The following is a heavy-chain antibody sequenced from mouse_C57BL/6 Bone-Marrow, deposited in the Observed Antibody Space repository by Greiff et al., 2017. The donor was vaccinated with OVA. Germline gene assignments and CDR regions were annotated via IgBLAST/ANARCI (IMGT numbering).Heavy chain of an antibody. CDR3: ARQEVYDYIYAMDY. Sequence: VQLQQSGPELVKPGASVKMSCKASGYTFTDYNMHWVKQSHGKSLEWIGYINPNNGGTSYNQKFKGKATLTVNKSSSTAYMELRSLTSEDSAVYYCARQEVYDYIYAMDYWGQGTSVTVSS. D-gene: IGHD2-4*01. CDR1: GYTFTDYN. J-gene: IGHJ4*01. V-gene: IGHV1-22*01. CDR2: INPNNGGT.